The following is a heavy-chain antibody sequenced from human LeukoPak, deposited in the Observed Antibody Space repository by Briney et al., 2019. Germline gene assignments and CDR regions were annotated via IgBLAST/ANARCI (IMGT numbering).Heavy chain of an antibody. CDR1: GFTFSSYS. V-gene: IGHV3-48*04. D-gene: IGHD2-15*01. J-gene: IGHJ4*02. CDR2: ISSSGSSI. CDR3: ATGGGWWSPDY. Sequence: GGSLRLSCAASGFTFSSYSMNWVRQVPGKGLEWVSYISSSGSSIYYADSVKGRFTISRDNAKNSLYLQMNSLRAEDTAVYYCATGGGWWSPDYWGQGTLVTVSS.